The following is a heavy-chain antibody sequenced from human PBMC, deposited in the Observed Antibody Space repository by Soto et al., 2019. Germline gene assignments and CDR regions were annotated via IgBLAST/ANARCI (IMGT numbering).Heavy chain of an antibody. CDR2: ISYDGSNK. J-gene: IGHJ4*02. D-gene: IGHD3-16*01. CDR3: AQDRPRFPL. V-gene: IGHV3-30*18. Sequence: QVQLVESGGGVVQPGRSLRLSCAASGFTFSSYGMHWVRQAPGKGLEWVAVISYDGSNKYYADSVKGRFTISRDNSKNTLSLQMNSLRAEDTAVYYCAQDRPRFPLWGQGTLVTVSS. CDR1: GFTFSSYG.